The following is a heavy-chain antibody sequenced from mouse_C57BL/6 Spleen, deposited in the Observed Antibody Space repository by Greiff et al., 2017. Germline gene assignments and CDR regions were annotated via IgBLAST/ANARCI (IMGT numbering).Heavy chain of an antibody. D-gene: IGHD1-1*01. CDR1: GFSFNTYA. CDR2: IRSKSNNYAT. V-gene: IGHV10-1*01. Sequence: GGGLVQPKGSLKLSCAASGFSFNTYAMNWVRQAPGKGLEWVARIRSKSNNYATYYADSVKDRFTISRDDSESMLYLQMNNLKTEDTAMYYCVLLLSGYAMDYWGQGTSVTVSS. CDR3: VLLLSGYAMDY. J-gene: IGHJ4*01.